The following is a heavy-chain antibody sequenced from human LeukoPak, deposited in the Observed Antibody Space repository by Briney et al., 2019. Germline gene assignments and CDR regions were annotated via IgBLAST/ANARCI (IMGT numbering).Heavy chain of an antibody. CDR3: AIAVLGSWYFDP. CDR1: GYTFASYD. V-gene: IGHV1-8*01. CDR2: MNPNSGNT. J-gene: IGHJ5*02. Sequence: ASVKVSCKASGYTFASYDINWVRQATGQGLGWMGWMNPNSGNTGYAQKFQGRVTMTRNTSISTAYMELSSLRSEDTAVYYCAIAVLGSWYFDPWGQGTLVTVSS. D-gene: IGHD6-13*01.